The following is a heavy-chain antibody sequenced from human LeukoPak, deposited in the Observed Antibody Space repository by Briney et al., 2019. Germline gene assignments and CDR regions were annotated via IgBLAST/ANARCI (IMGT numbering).Heavy chain of an antibody. Sequence: GGSLRLSCAASGFTFRRHWMSWVRQAPGKGLEWVANMRDDGSEEFYVNPVKGRFTISRDNAKNSLYLQMDSLRAEDTAVYYCARDLWLGERELFFFEYWGQGALVTVAS. J-gene: IGHJ4*02. CDR2: MRDDGSEE. V-gene: IGHV3-7*01. CDR1: GFTFRRHW. D-gene: IGHD3-16*01. CDR3: ARDLWLGERELFFFEY.